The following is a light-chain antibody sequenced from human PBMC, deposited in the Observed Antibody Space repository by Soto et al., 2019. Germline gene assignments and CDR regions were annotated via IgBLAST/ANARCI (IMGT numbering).Light chain of an antibody. CDR1: SSDVGAYNY. Sequence: QSVLTQPPSASGSPGQSVTISCTGTSSDVGAYNYVSWYQQHPGKAPQHIIYDVSKRSSGVPDRFSGSKSGNTASLTVSGLQAEDEADYSCSSHAGSSVVFGGGTQLTVL. CDR3: SSHAGSSVV. V-gene: IGLV2-8*01. J-gene: IGLJ2*01. CDR2: DVS.